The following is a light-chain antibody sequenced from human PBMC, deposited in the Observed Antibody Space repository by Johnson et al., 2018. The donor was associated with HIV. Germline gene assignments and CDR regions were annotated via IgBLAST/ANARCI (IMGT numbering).Light chain of an antibody. CDR1: SSNIGINF. J-gene: IGLJ1*01. CDR3: GTWDSSLSAYV. CDR2: ESN. Sequence: QSFLTQPPSVSAAPGQKVTISCSGSSSNIGINFVSWYQQVPGTAPKLLICESNKRPSGIPNRFSGSKSGTSATLGITGLLTGDEADYYCGTWDSSLSAYVFGTGTKVTVL. V-gene: IGLV1-51*02.